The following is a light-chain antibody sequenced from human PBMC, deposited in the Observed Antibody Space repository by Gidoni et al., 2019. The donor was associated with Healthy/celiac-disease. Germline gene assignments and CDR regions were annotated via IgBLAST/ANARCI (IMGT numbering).Light chain of an antibody. CDR3: QQSYSTPYS. J-gene: IGKJ2*03. Sequence: DIQMTQSPSSLSASVGDRVTITCRASQSISSYLNWYQQKPGKAPKLRIYAASSLQSGVPSRFSGSGSGTDFTLTISSLQPEDFATYYCQQSYSTPYSCGQGTKLEI. CDR2: AAS. CDR1: QSISSY. V-gene: IGKV1-39*01.